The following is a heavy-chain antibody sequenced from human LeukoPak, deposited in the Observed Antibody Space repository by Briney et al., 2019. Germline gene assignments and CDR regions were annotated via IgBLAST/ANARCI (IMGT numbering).Heavy chain of an antibody. CDR3: ARLTSLDCSSTSCSLDYFDY. V-gene: IGHV5-51*01. Sequence: GGSLKISVKGFGSSFSNYLIGWGGQQPGKGLGWMGKLYPGDSDTRYSPSFQGQVTVSADTSISTAYLQWSSLQASDTAMYYCARLTSLDCSSTSCSLDYFDYWGQGALVIVSS. CDR1: GSSFSNYL. D-gene: IGHD2-2*01. J-gene: IGHJ4*02. CDR2: LYPGDSDT.